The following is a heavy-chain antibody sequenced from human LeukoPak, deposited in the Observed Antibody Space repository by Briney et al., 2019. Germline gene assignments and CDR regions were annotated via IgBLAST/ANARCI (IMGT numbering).Heavy chain of an antibody. D-gene: IGHD3-22*01. J-gene: IGHJ4*02. Sequence: ASVKVSCKASGYTFTGYYMHWVRQAPGQGLEWMGWISPNSGGTNYAQKFQGRVTMTRDTSISTAYMELTRLRSDDTAVYYCARGARTYYYDSSGSPFDYWGQGALVTVSS. V-gene: IGHV1-2*02. CDR1: GYTFTGYY. CDR3: ARGARTYYYDSSGSPFDY. CDR2: ISPNSGGT.